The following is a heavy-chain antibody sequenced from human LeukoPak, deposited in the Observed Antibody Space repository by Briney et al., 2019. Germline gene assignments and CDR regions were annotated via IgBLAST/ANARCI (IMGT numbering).Heavy chain of an antibody. CDR3: ARAFVRAAGPFDY. V-gene: IGHV1-8*01. CDR2: MNPNSGNT. D-gene: IGHD6-13*01. J-gene: IGHJ4*02. Sequence: ASVKVSCKASGYTFTSYDINWVRQATGQGLEWMGWMNPNSGNTGYAQKFQGRVTMTRNTSISTAYMELSSLRSEDTAVYYCARAFVRAAGPFDYWGQGTLVTVSS. CDR1: GYTFTSYD.